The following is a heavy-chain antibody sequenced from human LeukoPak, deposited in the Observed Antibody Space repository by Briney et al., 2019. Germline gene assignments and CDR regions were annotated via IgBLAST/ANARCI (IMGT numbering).Heavy chain of an antibody. D-gene: IGHD5-24*01. CDR1: GFTFSSYA. Sequence: GSLRLSCAASGFTFSSYAMSWIRQPPGKGLEWIGEINHSGSTNYNPSLKSRVTISVDTSKNQFSLKLSSVTAADTAVYYCARKRRFDYWGQGTLVTVSS. J-gene: IGHJ4*02. V-gene: IGHV4-34*01. CDR2: INHSGST. CDR3: ARKRRFDY.